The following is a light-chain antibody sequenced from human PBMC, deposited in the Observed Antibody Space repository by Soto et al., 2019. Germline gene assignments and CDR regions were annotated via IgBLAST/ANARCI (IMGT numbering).Light chain of an antibody. J-gene: IGKJ1*01. Sequence: DIQMTQSPSSLSASVGDRVTITCRASPGIRNDLGWYQQKPGKAPKRLIYAASSLKSGVPSRFSGSGSGTECTRTFIRLQLEDVAMCCCLQQSSYPRRFGQGTKFEIK. V-gene: IGKV1-17*01. CDR1: PGIRND. CDR3: LQQSSYPRR. CDR2: AAS.